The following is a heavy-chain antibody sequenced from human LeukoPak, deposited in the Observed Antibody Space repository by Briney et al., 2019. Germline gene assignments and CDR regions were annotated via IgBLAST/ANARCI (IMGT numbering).Heavy chain of an antibody. CDR2: IYSGGST. CDR1: GFTFSDYY. D-gene: IGHD3-3*01. V-gene: IGHV3-66*02. Sequence: GGSLRLSCAASGFTFSDYYMSWIRQAPGKGLEWVSVIYSGGSTYYADSVKGRFTISRDNSKNTLYLQMNSLRAEDTAVYYCARGTYYDFWSGYFGPLDYYYYYMDVWGKGTTVTVSS. J-gene: IGHJ6*03. CDR3: ARGTYYDFWSGYFGPLDYYYYYMDV.